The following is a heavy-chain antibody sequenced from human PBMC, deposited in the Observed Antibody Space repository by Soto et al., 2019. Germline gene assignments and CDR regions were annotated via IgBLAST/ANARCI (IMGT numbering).Heavy chain of an antibody. D-gene: IGHD2-15*01. V-gene: IGHV3-48*01. CDR3: ARDRSCSGGICYRDLDY. J-gene: IGHJ4*02. CDR2: ISSTSNTI. Sequence: GSLRLSCAASGFTFSRYSMSWVRQAPGKGLEWVSYISSTSNTIDYADSVKGRFTISRDNAKNSLYLHMNSLSAEDTAVYYCARDRSCSGGICYRDLDYWGQGTLVTVSS. CDR1: GFTFSRYS.